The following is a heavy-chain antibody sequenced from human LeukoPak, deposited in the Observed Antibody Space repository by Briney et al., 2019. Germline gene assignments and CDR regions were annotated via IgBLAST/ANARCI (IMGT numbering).Heavy chain of an antibody. V-gene: IGHV4-34*01. CDR2: INHSGST. D-gene: IGHD1-26*01. Sequence: XETLSLTCAVYGGSFSGYYWSWIRQPPGKGLEWIGEINHSGSTNYNPSLTSRVTISVDTSKNQFSLKLSSVTAADTAFYYCASQGHHGKIVGTTLSYFYMDVWGKGTTVTVSS. J-gene: IGHJ6*03. CDR1: GGSFSGYY. CDR3: ASQGHHGKIVGTTLSYFYMDV.